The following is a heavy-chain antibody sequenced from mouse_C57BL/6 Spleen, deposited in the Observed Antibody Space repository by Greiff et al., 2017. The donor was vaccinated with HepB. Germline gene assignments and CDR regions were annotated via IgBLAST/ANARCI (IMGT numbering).Heavy chain of an antibody. CDR3: ARGSIYYGYDAFAY. D-gene: IGHD2-2*01. V-gene: IGHV5-17*01. J-gene: IGHJ3*01. Sequence: DVQLVESGGGLVKPGGSLKLSCAASGFTFSDYGMHWVRQAPEKGLEWVAYISSGSSTIYYADTVKGRFTISRDNAKNTLFLQMTSLRSEDTAMYYCARGSIYYGYDAFAYWGQGTLVTVSA. CDR2: ISSGSSTI. CDR1: GFTFSDYG.